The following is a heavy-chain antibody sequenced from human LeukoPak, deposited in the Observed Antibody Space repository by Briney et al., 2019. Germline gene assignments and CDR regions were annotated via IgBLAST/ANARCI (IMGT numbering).Heavy chain of an antibody. J-gene: IGHJ3*02. D-gene: IGHD3-9*01. Sequence: PSETLSLTCTVSGGSISSYYWSWIRQPAGKGLEWIGRIYTSGSTNYNPSLKSRVTMSVDTSKNQFSLKLSSVTAADTAVYYCARDILDYDILTGPLFPWSGPFDIWGQGTVVTVSS. CDR2: IYTSGST. CDR3: ARDILDYDILTGPLFPWSGPFDI. V-gene: IGHV4-4*07. CDR1: GGSISSYY.